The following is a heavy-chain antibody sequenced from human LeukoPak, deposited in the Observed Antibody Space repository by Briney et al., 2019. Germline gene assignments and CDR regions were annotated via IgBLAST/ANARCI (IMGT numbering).Heavy chain of an antibody. V-gene: IGHV3-23*01. CDR2: IGGSGDFT. D-gene: IGHD3-10*01. CDR3: AKADRGWGVITKD. CDR1: GFTFSTYA. Sequence: GGSLRLSCAASGFTFSTYAMSWVRQAPGRGLEWVSAIGGSGDFTYYAEYVRGRFTISRDNSKKTLYLQMNSLRAEDTAVYYCAKADRGWGVITKDWGQGTLVTVSS. J-gene: IGHJ4*02.